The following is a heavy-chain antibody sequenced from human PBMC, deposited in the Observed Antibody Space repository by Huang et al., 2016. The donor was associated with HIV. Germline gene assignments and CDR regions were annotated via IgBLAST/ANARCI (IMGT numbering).Heavy chain of an antibody. CDR2: IRYEGSNK. V-gene: IGHV3-30*02. D-gene: IGHD3-10*01. Sequence: QVQLVESGGGVVQPGGSLRLSCAASGFTFSSYGMHWVRQAPGKGLEGVAFIRYEGSNKYYADSVRGRFTSSRDNSKNTLYLQMNSLRAEDTAVYYCAKGSMANAFDIWGQGTMVTVSS. J-gene: IGHJ3*02. CDR3: AKGSMANAFDI. CDR1: GFTFSSYG.